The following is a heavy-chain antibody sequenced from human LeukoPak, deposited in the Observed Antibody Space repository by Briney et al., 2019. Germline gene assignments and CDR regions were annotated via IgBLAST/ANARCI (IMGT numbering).Heavy chain of an antibody. J-gene: IGHJ4*02. Sequence: SETLSLTCTVSGGSISSYYWSWIRQPPGKGLEWIGYIYYSGSTNYNPSLKSRVTISVDTSKNQFSLKLSSVTAADTAVYYWARGDRQLFDYWGQGTLVTVSS. CDR3: ARGDRQLFDY. CDR2: IYYSGST. V-gene: IGHV4-59*01. D-gene: IGHD2-21*02. CDR1: GGSISSYY.